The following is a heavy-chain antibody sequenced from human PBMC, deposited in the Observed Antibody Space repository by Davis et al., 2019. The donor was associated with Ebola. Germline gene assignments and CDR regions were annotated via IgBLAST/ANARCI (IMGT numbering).Heavy chain of an antibody. Sequence: ASVKVSCKASGYTFTSYDINWVRQATGQGLEWMGWMNPNSGNTGYAQKFQGRVTITRNTSISTAYMELSSLRSEDTAVYYCARHLSWSGYYFPYYYYGMDVWGQGTTVTVSS. J-gene: IGHJ6*02. CDR1: GYTFTSYD. CDR2: MNPNSGNT. V-gene: IGHV1-8*03. CDR3: ARHLSWSGYYFPYYYYGMDV. D-gene: IGHD3-3*01.